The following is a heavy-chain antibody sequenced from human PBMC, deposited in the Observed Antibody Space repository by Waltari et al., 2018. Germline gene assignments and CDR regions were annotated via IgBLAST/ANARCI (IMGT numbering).Heavy chain of an antibody. J-gene: IGHJ4*02. CDR2: IIASFGTA. V-gene: IGHV1-69*13. CDR3: ARDEVTSSGWPPPPLVY. CDR1: GGTFSSYA. D-gene: IGHD6-19*01. Sequence: QVQLVQSGAEVKKPGSSVKVSCKASGGTFSSYAISWVRQAPGQGLAWMGGIIASFGTANYAQKFQGRVTITADESTSTAYMELSSLRSEDTAVYYCARDEVTSSGWPPPPLVYWGQGTLVTVSS.